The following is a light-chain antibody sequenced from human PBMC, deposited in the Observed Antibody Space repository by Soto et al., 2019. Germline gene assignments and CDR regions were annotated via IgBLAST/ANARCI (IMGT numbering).Light chain of an antibody. Sequence: EIVLTQSPGTLSLSPGERATLSCRASHSVSSSSLAWYQQKPGQAPRLLIYDASNRATGIPARFSGSGSGTDFILTISSLEPEDFAVYYCQQRSNWPWTFGQGTKVDIK. J-gene: IGKJ1*01. V-gene: IGKV3-11*01. CDR2: DAS. CDR3: QQRSNWPWT. CDR1: HSVSSSS.